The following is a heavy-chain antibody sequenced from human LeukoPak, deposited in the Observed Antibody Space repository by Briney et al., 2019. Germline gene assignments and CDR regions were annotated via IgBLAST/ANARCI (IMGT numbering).Heavy chain of an antibody. CDR1: GFTFSSYA. CDR2: IIGSGGST. V-gene: IGHV3-23*01. D-gene: IGHD5-24*01. J-gene: IGHJ4*02. Sequence: GGSLRLSCAASGFTFSSYAMSWVRQAPGKGLEWVSAIIGSGGSTYYADSVKGRFTISRDNSKNTLYLQMNSLRAEDTAVYYCARGGWLHAYFDYWGQGTLVTVSS. CDR3: ARGGWLHAYFDY.